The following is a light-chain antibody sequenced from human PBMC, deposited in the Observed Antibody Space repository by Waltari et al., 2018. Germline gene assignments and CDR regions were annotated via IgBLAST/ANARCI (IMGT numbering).Light chain of an antibody. V-gene: IGLV2-14*01. CDR1: SSDIGSNNY. J-gene: IGLJ3*02. Sequence: QSALTQPASVSGSPGQSITISCTGTSSDIGSNNYVSWYRQHPGTAPQLILYHVTTRPSGVSNRFSGSKSGNTASLTISGLQAEDEADYFCSSYTITYTRVFGGGTKLTVL. CDR2: HVT. CDR3: SSYTITYTRV.